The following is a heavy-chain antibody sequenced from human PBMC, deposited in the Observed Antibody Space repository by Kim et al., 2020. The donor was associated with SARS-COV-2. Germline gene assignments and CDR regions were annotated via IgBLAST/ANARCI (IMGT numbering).Heavy chain of an antibody. CDR3: ARALRIAAAGPQFDP. D-gene: IGHD6-13*01. Sequence: PSLKSRVTISVDTSKNQFSLKRSSVTAADTAVYYCARALRIAAAGPQFDPWGQGTLVTVSS. V-gene: IGHV4-39*01. J-gene: IGHJ5*02.